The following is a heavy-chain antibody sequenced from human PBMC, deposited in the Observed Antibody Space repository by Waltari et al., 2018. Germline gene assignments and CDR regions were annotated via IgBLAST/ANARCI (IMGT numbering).Heavy chain of an antibody. D-gene: IGHD1-20*01. CDR1: GTLFNNFA. J-gene: IGHJ4*02. CDR3: AKPFYNWDDPLHS. Sequence: EVQLLESGGGLVQPGGSLRLPCAASGTLFNNFAINWVRLAPGTGLDWVAAITVSDDTFYADSVMGRFTVSRDTSKNTVYLQMNGLRAEDTAIYYCAKPFYNWDDPLHSWGQGTLVAVSS. V-gene: IGHV3-23*01. CDR2: ITVSDDT.